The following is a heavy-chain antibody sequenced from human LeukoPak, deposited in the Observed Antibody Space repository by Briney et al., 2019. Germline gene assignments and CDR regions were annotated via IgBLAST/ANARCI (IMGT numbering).Heavy chain of an antibody. CDR2: ITSGANT. V-gene: IGHV3-23*01. CDR3: ARERLQPAGRDDY. D-gene: IGHD5-24*01. CDR1: GFGFSTYA. J-gene: IGHJ4*02. Sequence: GGSLRLSCAASGFGFSTYAMSWVRQAPGKGLEWVSSITSGANTYYADSVKGRFTISRDNSKNTLYLQLNSLRVEDTAVYYCARERLQPAGRDDYGGQGTLVTVSS.